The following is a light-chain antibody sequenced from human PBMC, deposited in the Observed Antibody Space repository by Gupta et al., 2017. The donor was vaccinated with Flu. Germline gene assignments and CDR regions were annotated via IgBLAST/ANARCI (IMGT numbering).Light chain of an antibody. V-gene: IGLV2-23*01. J-gene: IGLJ3*02. CDR3: CAYAGATVP. Sequence: SALTQPASVSGYPGQSITISCTGNSSDIGCYNLVSWYQQHPDKAHNLIIYEGSKRPSGVSSRFSDSKSGNTAALTISELQAEDEADYFCCAYAGATVPFGGGTKLTVL. CDR1: SSDIGCYNL. CDR2: EGS.